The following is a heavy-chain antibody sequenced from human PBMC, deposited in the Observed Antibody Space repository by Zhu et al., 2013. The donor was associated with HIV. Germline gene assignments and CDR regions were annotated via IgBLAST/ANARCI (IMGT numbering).Heavy chain of an antibody. CDR2: IYYSGST. J-gene: IGHJ5*02. D-gene: IGHD5-12*01. Sequence: QVQLQESGPGLVKPSQTLSLTCTVSGGSISSGGYYWSWIRQHPGKGLDWIGYIYYSGSTYYNPSLKSRVTISVDTSKNQFSLKLSSVTAADTAVYYCARAEVLRLRGWFDPGAREPWSPSPQ. V-gene: IGHV4-31*03. CDR3: ARAEVLRLRGWFDP. CDR1: GGSISSGGYY.